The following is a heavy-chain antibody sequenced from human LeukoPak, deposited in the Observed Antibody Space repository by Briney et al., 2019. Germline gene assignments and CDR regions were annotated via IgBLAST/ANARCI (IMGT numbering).Heavy chain of an antibody. CDR2: ISHSGST. CDR1: GFSISSGYY. Sequence: SETLSLTCTVSGFSISSGYYWGWIRQPPGKGLEWIGSISHSGSTYYNPSLKSRVTISLDTSKNQFSVKLTSVTAADTAVYYCARDRPSYYDSSGYYWGDAFDIWGQGTMVTVSS. CDR3: ARDRPSYYDSSGYYWGDAFDI. V-gene: IGHV4-38-2*02. D-gene: IGHD3-22*01. J-gene: IGHJ3*02.